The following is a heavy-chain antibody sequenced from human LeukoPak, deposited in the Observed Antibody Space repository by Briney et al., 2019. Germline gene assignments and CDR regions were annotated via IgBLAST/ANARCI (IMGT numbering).Heavy chain of an antibody. CDR2: IYSDGST. D-gene: IGHD3-22*01. V-gene: IGHV3-53*01. CDR3: AKASGYYYPFDY. J-gene: IGHJ4*02. CDR1: GFTVSSNY. Sequence: GGSLRLSCAASGFTVSSNYMNWVRQAPGKGLEWVSVIYSDGSTYYANSVKGRFTISRDNSKNTLYLQMNSLRAEDTAIYYCAKASGYYYPFDYWGQGSLVTVSS.